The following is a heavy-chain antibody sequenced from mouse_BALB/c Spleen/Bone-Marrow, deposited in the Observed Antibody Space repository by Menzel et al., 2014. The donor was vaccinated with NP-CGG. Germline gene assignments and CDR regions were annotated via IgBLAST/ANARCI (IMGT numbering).Heavy chain of an antibody. CDR3: ACYYYCSSPFAY. CDR2: IDPANGNT. V-gene: IGHV14-3*02. CDR1: GFNIKDTY. Sequence: VQLQQSGAELVKPGASVKLSCTASGFNIKDTYMHWVKQRPEQGLEWIGRIDPANGNTKYDPKFQGKATITADTSSNTAYLQLSSLTSEDTAVYYCACYYYCSSPFAYWRLGALVTFPA. D-gene: IGHD1-1*01. J-gene: IGHJ3*01.